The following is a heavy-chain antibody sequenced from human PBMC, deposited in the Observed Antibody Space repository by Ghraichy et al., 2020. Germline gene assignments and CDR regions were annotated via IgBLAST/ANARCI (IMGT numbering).Heavy chain of an antibody. J-gene: IGHJ4*02. CDR2: ISGDGDRT. CDR1: GFTSSNYA. D-gene: IGHD6-19*01. Sequence: GESMNISCKVSGFTSSNYAMNWVRQVPGKGLEWVSGISGDGDRTNYADSVKGRFTISRDNSKNILYLEMSSLRVEDTAIYFCAKDWLKNFIYYFDSWGQGTLVTVSS. V-gene: IGHV3-23*01. CDR3: AKDWLKNFIYYFDS.